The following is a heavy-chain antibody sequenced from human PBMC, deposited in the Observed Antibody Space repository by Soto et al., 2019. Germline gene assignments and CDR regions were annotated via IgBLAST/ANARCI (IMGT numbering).Heavy chain of an antibody. CDR1: GFSLSNARMG. J-gene: IGHJ5*02. V-gene: IGHV2-26*01. Sequence: QVTLKESGPVLVKPTETLTLTCTVSGFSLSNARMGVSWIRQPPGKALEWLAHIFSNDEKSYSTSLKSRLTISKDTSKSQVVLTMTNMDPVGTATYYCARIARGSGWFDPWGQGTLVTVSS. CDR2: IFSNDEK. CDR3: ARIARGSGWFDP. D-gene: IGHD6-25*01.